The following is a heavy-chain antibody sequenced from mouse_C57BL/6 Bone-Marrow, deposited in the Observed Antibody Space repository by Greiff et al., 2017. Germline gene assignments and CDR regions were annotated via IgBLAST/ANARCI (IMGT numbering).Heavy chain of an antibody. CDR1: GYTFTSYW. D-gene: IGHD3-3*01. V-gene: IGHV1-64*01. Sequence: QVQLQQPGAELVKPGASVKLSCTASGYTFTSYWMHWVKQRPGQGLEWIGMIHPNSGSTNYNEKFKSKATLTVDKSSSTAYMQLSSLTSEDSAVYYCAREKGWAYYFDYWGQGTTLTVSS. CDR3: AREKGWAYYFDY. CDR2: IHPNSGST. J-gene: IGHJ2*01.